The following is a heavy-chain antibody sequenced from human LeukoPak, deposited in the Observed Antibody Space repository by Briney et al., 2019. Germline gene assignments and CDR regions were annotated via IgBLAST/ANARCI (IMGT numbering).Heavy chain of an antibody. CDR1: GYSISSDYY. D-gene: IGHD5-24*01. CDR2: VSHSGST. Sequence: SETLSLTCTVSGYSISSDYYWGWIRQPPGKGLEWIASVSHSGSTYYNPSLKSRVTISVDTSKNQFSLKLSSVTAADTAVYYCARVSEVATITGNWFDPWGQGTLVTVSS. J-gene: IGHJ5*02. CDR3: ARVSEVATITGNWFDP. V-gene: IGHV4-38-2*02.